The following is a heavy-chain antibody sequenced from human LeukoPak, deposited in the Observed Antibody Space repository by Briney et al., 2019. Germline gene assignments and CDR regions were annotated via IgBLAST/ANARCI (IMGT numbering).Heavy chain of an antibody. CDR3: ARGDWNDSCFDY. CDR2: IYYSGNT. J-gene: IGHJ4*02. CDR1: GGSISSGGYY. D-gene: IGHD1-1*01. V-gene: IGHV4-31*03. Sequence: SQTLSLTCTVSGGSISSGGYYWSWIRQHPGKGLEWIVYIYYSGNTYYNPSLKSRVSISVDTSKNQFSLRLSSVTAADTAVYYCARGDWNDSCFDYWGQGTLVTVSS.